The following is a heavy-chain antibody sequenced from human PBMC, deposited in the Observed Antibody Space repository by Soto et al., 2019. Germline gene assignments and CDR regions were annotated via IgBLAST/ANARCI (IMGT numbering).Heavy chain of an antibody. D-gene: IGHD6-13*01. V-gene: IGHV3-23*01. J-gene: IGHJ4*02. CDR1: GFFFSSYA. CDR2: IGGSGGYK. Sequence: EVQLLESGGGLVQPGGSLRLSCAASGFFFSSYAMSWVRQAPGKGLEWVSGIGGSGGYKSYADSVKGRFTISRDNSKNTLYLQMESLGAEDTAVYYCAKDAAMVSSTFNYFDHWDQGTLVAVSS. CDR3: AKDAAMVSSTFNYFDH.